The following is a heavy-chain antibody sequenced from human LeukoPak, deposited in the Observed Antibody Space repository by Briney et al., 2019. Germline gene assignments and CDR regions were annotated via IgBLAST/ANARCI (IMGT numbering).Heavy chain of an antibody. CDR3: AKTNTPI. CDR1: GFTFTSYG. D-gene: IGHD2-15*01. J-gene: IGHJ4*02. V-gene: IGHV3-48*01. Sequence: PGGSLRLSCAASGFTFTSYGMNWVRQAPGKGLEWISYISSGSGNMYYADSVKGRFTISRDNSKNTLYLQMNSLRAEDTAVYYCAKTNTPIWGQGTLVTVSS. CDR2: ISSGSGNM.